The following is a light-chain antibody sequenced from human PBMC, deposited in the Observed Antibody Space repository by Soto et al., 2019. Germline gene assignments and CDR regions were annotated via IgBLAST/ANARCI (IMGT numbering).Light chain of an antibody. CDR1: KLGDKY. V-gene: IGLV3-1*01. J-gene: IGLJ1*01. CDR2: QDS. CDR3: QAWDSSTLV. Sequence: SYELTQPPSVSVSPGQTASITCSGDKLGDKYACWYQQKPGQSPVLVIYQDSKRPSGIPERFSGSNSGNTATLTISGTQAMAEADYYCQAWDSSTLVFGTGTKRTVL.